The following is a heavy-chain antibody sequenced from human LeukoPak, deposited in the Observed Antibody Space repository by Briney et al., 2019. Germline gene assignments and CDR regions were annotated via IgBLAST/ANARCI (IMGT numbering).Heavy chain of an antibody. D-gene: IGHD6-19*01. CDR3: ARARIAVAGILYYYYGMDV. Sequence: PSETLSLTCTVSGGSISSYYWSWIRQPPGKGLEWIGCIYYSGSTNYNPSLKSRVTISVDTSKNQFSLKLSSVTAADTAVYYCARARIAVAGILYYYYGMDVWGQGATVTVSS. CDR1: GGSISSYY. V-gene: IGHV4-59*01. CDR2: IYYSGST. J-gene: IGHJ6*02.